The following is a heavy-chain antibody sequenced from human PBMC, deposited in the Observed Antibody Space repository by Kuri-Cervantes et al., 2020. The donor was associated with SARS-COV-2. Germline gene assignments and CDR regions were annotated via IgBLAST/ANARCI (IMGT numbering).Heavy chain of an antibody. V-gene: IGHV3-30*02. CDR1: GFTFSSYG. J-gene: IGHJ6*03. CDR3: ATTMHELWEYYMDV. D-gene: IGHD1-26*01. CDR2: IRYDGSNK. Sequence: GGSLRLSCAASGFTFSSYGMHWVRQAPGKGLEWVAFIRYDGSNKYYADSVKGRFTISRDNSKNTLYLQMNSPRAEDTAMYYCATTMHELWEYYMDVWGKGTTVTVSS.